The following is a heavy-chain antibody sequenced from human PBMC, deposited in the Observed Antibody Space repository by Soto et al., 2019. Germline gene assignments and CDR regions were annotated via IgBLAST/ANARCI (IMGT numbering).Heavy chain of an antibody. CDR3: ARGGGVGVAGSAAFDM. Sequence: QLHLVQSGAVVKKPGASVTVSCSASGYPVTAYYMHWVRQAPGRGLEWMGGINPATGAAKYTQTFQGRVTMTRDTSPSTVFMELSGLTSEDPAVFYCARGGGVGVAGSAAFDMWGQGTLDTVSS. CDR1: GYPVTAYY. J-gene: IGHJ3*02. V-gene: IGHV1-2*02. D-gene: IGHD3-3*01. CDR2: INPATGAA.